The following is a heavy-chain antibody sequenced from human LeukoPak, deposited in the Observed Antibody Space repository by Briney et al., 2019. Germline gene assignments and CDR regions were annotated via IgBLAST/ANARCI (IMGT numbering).Heavy chain of an antibody. CDR3: ARVSQKCYDILTGDAFDI. CDR1: GGSISSYY. D-gene: IGHD3-9*01. J-gene: IGHJ3*02. CDR2: IYYSGST. Sequence: PSETLSLTCTVSGGSISSYYWSWIRQPPGKGLEWIGYIYYSGSTNYNPSLKSRVTISVDTSKNQFSLKLSSVTAADTAVYYCARVSQKCYDILTGDAFDIWGQGTMVTVSS. V-gene: IGHV4-59*01.